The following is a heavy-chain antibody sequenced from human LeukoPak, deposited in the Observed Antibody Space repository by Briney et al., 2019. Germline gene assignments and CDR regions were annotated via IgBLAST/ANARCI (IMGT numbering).Heavy chain of an antibody. CDR2: IYPGDSDT. D-gene: IGHD3-22*01. Sequence: GESLKISCKGSGYSFTSYWIGWVRQMPGKGLEWRGIIYPGDSDTRYSPSFQGQVTISADKSISTAHLQWSSLKASDTAMYYCARYYYDSTTSWFDPWGQGTLVTVSS. CDR1: GYSFTSYW. J-gene: IGHJ5*02. CDR3: ARYYYDSTTSWFDP. V-gene: IGHV5-51*01.